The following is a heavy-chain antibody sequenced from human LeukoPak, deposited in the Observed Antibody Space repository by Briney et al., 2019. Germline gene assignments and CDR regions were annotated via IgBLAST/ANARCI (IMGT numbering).Heavy chain of an antibody. CDR2: INEGGSAE. CDR3: AKDAQGEGGVTHVDY. V-gene: IGHV3-7*03. Sequence: AGGALRLSCAASGFTFNTLWMSWVRQAPGKGLEWVANINEGGSAEYYAESVKGRFTISRDNSKNALYLQMNSLRAEDTAVYYCAKDAQGEGGVTHVDYWGQGTLVTVSS. J-gene: IGHJ4*02. CDR1: GFTFNTLW. D-gene: IGHD3-16*01.